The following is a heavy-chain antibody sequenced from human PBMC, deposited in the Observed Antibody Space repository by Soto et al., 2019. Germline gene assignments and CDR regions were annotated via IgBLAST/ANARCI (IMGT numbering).Heavy chain of an antibody. CDR1: GYTFRSHG. CDR2: ISCYNGDT. V-gene: IGHV1-18*04. J-gene: IGHJ5*02. Sequence: ASVKVSCKTSGYTFRSHGITWVRQAPGQGLEWMGWISCYNGDTNYAQKFRDRVTLTTDTPTSTAYMELRSLRFDDTAVYYCAKDPSNTSGNRIWFDPWGQGTLVTAS. D-gene: IGHD1-26*01. CDR3: AKDPSNTSGNRIWFDP.